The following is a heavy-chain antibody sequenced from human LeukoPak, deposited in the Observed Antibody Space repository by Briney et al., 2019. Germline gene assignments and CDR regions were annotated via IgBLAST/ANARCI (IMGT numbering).Heavy chain of an antibody. V-gene: IGHV3-23*01. J-gene: IGHJ4*02. CDR1: GFTFGSYA. CDR2: ISGGGGST. CDR3: AKDEYYDFWSGYPVGY. D-gene: IGHD3-3*01. Sequence: GGSLRLSXAASGFTFGSYAMSWVRQAPGKGLEWVSVISGGGGSTYYADSVKGRFTISRDNSKNTLYLQMNRLRAEDTAVYYCAKDEYYDFWSGYPVGYWGQGTLVTVSS.